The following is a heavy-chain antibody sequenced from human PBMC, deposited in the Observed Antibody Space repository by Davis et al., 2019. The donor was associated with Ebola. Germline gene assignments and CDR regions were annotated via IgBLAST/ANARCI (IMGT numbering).Heavy chain of an antibody. CDR2: VTSGGSKT. J-gene: IGHJ4*02. CDR3: ATDWGLGYCSNSTCSEVG. V-gene: IGHV3-48*03. Sequence: GESLKISCEVSGLNFNTYPMNWVRQAPGKGLEWIPRVTSGGSKTFYADSVKGRFTISRDNTRDSVYLQMDSLGVDDTAAYYCATDWGLGYCSNSTCSEVGWGQGTLVTVSS. CDR1: GLNFNTYP. D-gene: IGHD2-2*01.